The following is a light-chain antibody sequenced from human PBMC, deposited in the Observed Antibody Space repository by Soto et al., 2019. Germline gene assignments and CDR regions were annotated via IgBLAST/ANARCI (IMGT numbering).Light chain of an antibody. CDR2: EAS. Sequence: DIQMTQSPSTLSASVGDRVTITCRASQSISSWLAWYQQKPGKAPKLLIYEASSLESGVPPRFSGSRSGTEFTLTIGSLQPDDFATYYCQQYNSYSPRTFGQGTKVEIK. J-gene: IGKJ1*01. V-gene: IGKV1-5*03. CDR1: QSISSW. CDR3: QQYNSYSPRT.